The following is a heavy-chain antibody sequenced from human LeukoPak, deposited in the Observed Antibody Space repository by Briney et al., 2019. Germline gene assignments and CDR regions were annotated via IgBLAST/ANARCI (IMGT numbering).Heavy chain of an antibody. D-gene: IGHD1-7*01. CDR3: AREATDTTRWFAP. CDR2: ISRASESI. V-gene: IGHV3-21*01. Sequence: GGSLRLSCAASGFTFNTYSMTWVRQAPGKGLEWVSIISRASESIFYADSVKGRFTISRDNAKNSLYLQMNDLRAEDTATYYCAREATDTTRWFAPWGQGTLVTVSS. CDR1: GFTFNTYS. J-gene: IGHJ5*02.